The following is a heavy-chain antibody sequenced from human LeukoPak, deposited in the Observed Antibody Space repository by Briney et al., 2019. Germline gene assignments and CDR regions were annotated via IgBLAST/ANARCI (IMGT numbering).Heavy chain of an antibody. J-gene: IGHJ4*02. CDR2: IIPILGIA. CDR1: GGTFSSYA. D-gene: IGHD6-19*01. CDR3: ARRAVAGPSFDY. Sequence: ASVKVSCKASGGTFSSYAISWVRQAPREGLEWMGRIIPILGIANYAQKFQGRVTITADKSTCTAYMELSSLRSEDTAVYYCARRAVAGPSFDYWGQGTLVTVSS. V-gene: IGHV1-69*04.